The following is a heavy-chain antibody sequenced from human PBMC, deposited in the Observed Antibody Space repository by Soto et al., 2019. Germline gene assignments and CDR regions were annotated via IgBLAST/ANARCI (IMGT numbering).Heavy chain of an antibody. J-gene: IGHJ4*02. D-gene: IGHD2-2*01. V-gene: IGHV4-34*01. CDR3: AREHCSTTSCYEN. Sequence: PSETLSLTCAVYGGSFSGYYWSWIRQPPGKGLEWIGEINHSGSTNYNPSLKSRITISVDTSKNQFSLKLNSATAADTAVYYCAREHCSTTSCYENWGQGTLVTV. CDR1: GGSFSGYY. CDR2: INHSGST.